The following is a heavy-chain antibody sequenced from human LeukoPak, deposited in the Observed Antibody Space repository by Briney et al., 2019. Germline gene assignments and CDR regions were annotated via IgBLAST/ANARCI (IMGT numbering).Heavy chain of an antibody. CDR2: IDHIGST. V-gene: IGHV4-34*01. D-gene: IGHD4-17*01. CDR1: GGSFSGYY. CDR3: ARNFGLLYGDPFGY. Sequence: RASETLSLTCAVYGGSFSGYYWSWIRQPPGKGLEWIGEIDHIGSTTYNPSRKSRVTISVNTSKSQFSLKLSSVTAADTAVYYCARNFGLLYGDPFGYWGQGTLVTVSS. J-gene: IGHJ4*02.